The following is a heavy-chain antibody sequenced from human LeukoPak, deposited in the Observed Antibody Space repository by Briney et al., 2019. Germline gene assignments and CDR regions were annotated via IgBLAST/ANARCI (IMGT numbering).Heavy chain of an antibody. D-gene: IGHD2-21*02. Sequence: GGSLRLSCAASGFTFSTYAMNWVRQAPGKGLEWVSYISSNSFTSGSTTIYYADSVKGRFTISRDNAKNSLYLQMNSLRVEDTAVYYCTSWGDTTAEYFQRWGQGTLVTVSS. CDR3: TSWGDTTAEYFQR. CDR1: GFTFSTYA. J-gene: IGHJ1*01. CDR2: ISSNSFTSGSTTI. V-gene: IGHV3-48*01.